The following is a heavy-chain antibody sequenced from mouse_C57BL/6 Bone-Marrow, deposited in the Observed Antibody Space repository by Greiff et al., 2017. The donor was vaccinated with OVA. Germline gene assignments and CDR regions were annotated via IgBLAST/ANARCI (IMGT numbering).Heavy chain of an antibody. CDR1: GYTFTSYG. V-gene: IGHV1-81*01. Sequence: QVQLKESGAELARPGASVKLSCKASGYTFTSYGISWVKQRTGQGLEWIGEIYPRSGNPYYNEKFKGKATLTADKSSSTAYMELRILTSEDAAVYFCARAAYFAMDYWGQGTSVTVSS. CDR3: ARAAYFAMDY. J-gene: IGHJ4*01. CDR2: IYPRSGNP.